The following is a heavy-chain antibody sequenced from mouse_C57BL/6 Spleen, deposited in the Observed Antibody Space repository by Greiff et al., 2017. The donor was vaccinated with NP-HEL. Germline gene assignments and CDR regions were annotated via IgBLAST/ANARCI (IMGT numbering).Heavy chain of an antibody. CDR3: ARGAGNYAMDY. Sequence: EVQRVESEGGLVQPGSSMKLSCTASGFTFSDYYMAWVRQVPEKGLEWVANINYDGSSTYYLDSLKSRFIISRDNAKSILYLQMSSLKSEDTATYYCARGAGNYAMDYWGQGTSVTVSS. D-gene: IGHD3-3*01. J-gene: IGHJ4*01. CDR2: INYDGSST. CDR1: GFTFSDYY. V-gene: IGHV5-16*01.